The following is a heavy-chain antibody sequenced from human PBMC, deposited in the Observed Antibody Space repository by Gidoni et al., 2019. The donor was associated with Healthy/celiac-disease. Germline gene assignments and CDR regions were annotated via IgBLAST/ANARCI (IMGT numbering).Heavy chain of an antibody. J-gene: IGHJ6*02. V-gene: IGHV3-43D*04. CDR1: GFTFDDYV. Sequence: EVQLVESGGVVVQPGGSLRLSCAASGFTFDDYVMHWVRQAPGKGLEWVSLISWDGGSTYYADSVKGRFTISRDNSKNSLYLQMNSLRAEDTALYYCAKDSLRYYDILTGYFKSGYYYYGMDVWGQGTTVTVSS. CDR2: ISWDGGST. CDR3: AKDSLRYYDILTGYFKSGYYYYGMDV. D-gene: IGHD3-9*01.